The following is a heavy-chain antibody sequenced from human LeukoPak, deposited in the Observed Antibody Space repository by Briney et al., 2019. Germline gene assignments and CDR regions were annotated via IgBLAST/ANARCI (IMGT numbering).Heavy chain of an antibody. V-gene: IGHV1-2*02. Sequence: ASVKVSCKAPGYTFTGYYMHWVRQAPGQGLEWMGWINPNSGGTNYAQKFQGRVTMTRDTSISTAYMELSRLRSDDTAVYYCARAQDTAMVSLEFDYWGQGTLVTVSS. D-gene: IGHD5-18*01. CDR2: INPNSGGT. CDR3: ARAQDTAMVSLEFDY. CDR1: GYTFTGYY. J-gene: IGHJ4*02.